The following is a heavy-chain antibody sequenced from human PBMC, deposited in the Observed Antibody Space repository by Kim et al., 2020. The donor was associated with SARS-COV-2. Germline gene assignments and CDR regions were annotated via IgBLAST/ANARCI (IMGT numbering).Heavy chain of an antibody. CDR3: ATQSGYSYNY. CDR2: IKTKTDGGTT. J-gene: IGHJ4*02. CDR1: GFTFSNAW. Sequence: GGSLRLSCAASGFTFSNAWMSWVRQAPGKGLEWVGRIKTKTDGGTTDYAAPVKGRFTISRDDSEKTLYLQMNSLKTEDTAVYYCATQSGYSYNYWGQGTLVTVSS. V-gene: IGHV3-15*01. D-gene: IGHD5-18*01.